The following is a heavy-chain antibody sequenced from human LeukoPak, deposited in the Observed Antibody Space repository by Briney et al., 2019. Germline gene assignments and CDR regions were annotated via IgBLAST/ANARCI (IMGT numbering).Heavy chain of an antibody. CDR3: ARGEGIWFGELSGFDY. Sequence: PGGSLRPSCAASGFTFSDYYMSWIRQAPGKGLEWVSYISSSGSTIYYADSVKGRFTISRDHAKNSLYLQMNSLRAEDTAVYYCARGEGIWFGELSGFDYWGQGTLVTVSS. CDR2: ISSSGSTI. D-gene: IGHD3-10*01. J-gene: IGHJ4*02. CDR1: GFTFSDYY. V-gene: IGHV3-11*01.